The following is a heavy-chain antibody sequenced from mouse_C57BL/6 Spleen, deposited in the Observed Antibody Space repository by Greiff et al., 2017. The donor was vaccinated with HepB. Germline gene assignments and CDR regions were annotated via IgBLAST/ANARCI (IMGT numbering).Heavy chain of an antibody. D-gene: IGHD2-3*01. J-gene: IGHJ3*01. CDR3: ARDYDGYYTWFAY. CDR2: IYPGSGST. CDR1: GYTFTSYW. V-gene: IGHV1-55*01. Sequence: VQLQQPGAELVKPGASVKMSCKASGYTFTSYWITWVKQRPGQGLEWIGDIYPGSGSTNYNEKFKSKATLTVDTSSSTAYMQLSSLTSEDSAVYYCARDYDGYYTWFAYWGQGTLVTVSA.